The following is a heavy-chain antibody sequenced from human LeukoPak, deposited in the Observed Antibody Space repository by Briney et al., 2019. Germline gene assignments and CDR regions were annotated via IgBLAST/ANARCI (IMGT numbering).Heavy chain of an antibody. J-gene: IGHJ4*02. CDR1: GGSISSGDYY. D-gene: IGHD3-22*01. Sequence: SETLSLTCTVSGGSISSGDYYWSWIRQPPGKGLEWIGYIYYSGSTYYNPSLKSRVTISVDTSKNQFSLKLSSVTAADTAVYYCARVGRSSGYRAEDYWGQGTLVTVSS. V-gene: IGHV4-30-4*01. CDR3: ARVGRSSGYRAEDY. CDR2: IYYSGST.